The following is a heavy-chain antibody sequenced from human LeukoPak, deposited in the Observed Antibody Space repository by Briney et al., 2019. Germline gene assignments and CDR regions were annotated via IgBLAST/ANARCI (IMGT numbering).Heavy chain of an antibody. J-gene: IGHJ4*02. CDR2: TYTSGST. CDR3: ARLITGTTYYFDY. V-gene: IGHV4-4*07. Sequence: SETLSLTCTVSGGSISSYSWSWIRQPAGKGLEWIGRTYTSGSTNYNPSLESRVTMSVDTSKNHFSLKLSSVTAADTAVYYCARLITGTTYYFDYWGQGTLVTVSS. CDR1: GGSISSYS. D-gene: IGHD1-7*01.